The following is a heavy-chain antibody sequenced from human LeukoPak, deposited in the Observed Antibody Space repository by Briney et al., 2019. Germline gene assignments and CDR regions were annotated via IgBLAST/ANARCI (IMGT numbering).Heavy chain of an antibody. CDR3: ARAPEFSSGWLLDC. CDR1: GGSISTYY. Sequence: PSETLSLTCSVSGGSISTYYGSWIRQSAGKGLEWIGRIHTNGSTNYNPSLKSRVTMSVDTSKNQFSLKVTSVSAADTGMYYCARAPEFSSGWLLDCWGQGSLVTVSS. D-gene: IGHD6-19*01. V-gene: IGHV4-4*07. CDR2: IHTNGST. J-gene: IGHJ4*02.